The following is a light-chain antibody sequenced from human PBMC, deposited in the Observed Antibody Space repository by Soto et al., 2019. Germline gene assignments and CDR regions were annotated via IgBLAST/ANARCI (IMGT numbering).Light chain of an antibody. V-gene: IGKV1-39*01. CDR3: QQSYSIPRT. CDR2: AES. Sequence: DIHMTQSPSSLSASVGDRFIITCLASQSISFYLNWYLQKPGKAPELLIAAESSLYSAVPSRFSGSGSGTNFTLTISSLQPEDFATYYCQQSYSIPRTFGGGTKVDIK. CDR1: QSISFY. J-gene: IGKJ4*01.